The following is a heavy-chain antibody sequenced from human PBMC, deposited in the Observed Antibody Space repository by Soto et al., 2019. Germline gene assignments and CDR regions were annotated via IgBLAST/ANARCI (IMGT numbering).Heavy chain of an antibody. V-gene: IGHV3-23*01. CDR1: GFTFSSYA. Sequence: GGSLRLSCAASGFTFSSYAMSWVRQAPGKGLEWVSAISGSGGSTYYADSVKGRFTISRDNSKNTLYLQMNSLGAEDTAVYYCAKDRWYDSSGYYYFDYWGQGTLVTVSS. D-gene: IGHD3-22*01. CDR2: ISGSGGST. J-gene: IGHJ4*02. CDR3: AKDRWYDSSGYYYFDY.